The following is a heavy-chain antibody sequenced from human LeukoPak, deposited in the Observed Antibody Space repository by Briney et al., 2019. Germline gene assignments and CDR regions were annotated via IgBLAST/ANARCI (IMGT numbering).Heavy chain of an antibody. V-gene: IGHV3-74*01. CDR3: ASERPAIYNSSGYLY. CDR2: INSDGSST. Sequence: GGSLRLSCAASGFTFSSYWMHWVRQAPGKGLVWVSRINSDGSSTSYADSVKGRFTISRDNAKNTLYLQMNSLRAEDTAVYYCASERPAIYNSSGYLYWGQGTLVTASS. D-gene: IGHD3-22*01. J-gene: IGHJ4*02. CDR1: GFTFSSYW.